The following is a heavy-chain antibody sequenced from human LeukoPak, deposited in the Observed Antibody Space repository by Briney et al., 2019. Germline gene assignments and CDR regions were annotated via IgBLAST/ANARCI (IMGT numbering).Heavy chain of an antibody. CDR2: IIPIFGTA. D-gene: IGHD5-12*01. J-gene: IGHJ4*02. V-gene: IGHV1-69*06. Sequence: PSVKVSCTASGRTLSSYAISWVRQAPGQGLEWMGGIIPIFGTANYAQKFQGRVTITADKSTSTAYMELSSLRSEDTAVYYCARLPATHGYSGYGGIDYWGQGTLVTVSS. CDR1: GRTLSSYA. CDR3: ARLPATHGYSGYGGIDY.